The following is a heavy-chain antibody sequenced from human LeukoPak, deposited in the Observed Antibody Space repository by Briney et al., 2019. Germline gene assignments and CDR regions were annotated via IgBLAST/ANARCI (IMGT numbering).Heavy chain of an antibody. CDR3: ATEPSRSYSFDHLDF. D-gene: IGHD5-12*01. J-gene: IGHJ4*01. Sequence: SVKVSCKTSGGTFNNYAISWVRQAPGQDLEWMGRVVPMFGIRNYPQTFRGRVNITADKATNTVYMELRSLRAEDTAICYCATEPSRSYSFDHLDFWGLGTPVTVSS. CDR2: VVPMFGIR. CDR1: GGTFNNYA. V-gene: IGHV1-69*04.